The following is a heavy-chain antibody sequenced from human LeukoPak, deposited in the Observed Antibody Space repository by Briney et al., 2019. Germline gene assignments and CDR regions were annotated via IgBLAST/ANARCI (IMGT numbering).Heavy chain of an antibody. V-gene: IGHV3-23*01. D-gene: IGHD6-19*01. CDR3: AKDNSPYSSGCDY. CDR1: GFTFNNYG. Sequence: GGSLRLSCAASGFTFNNYGMSWVRQAPGKGLEWVSAISGGGDNTYYTDSVRGRFTISRDNSKNTLYLQMNSLRAEDTALYYCAKDNSPYSSGCDYWGQGTLVTVSS. CDR2: ISGGGDNT. J-gene: IGHJ4*02.